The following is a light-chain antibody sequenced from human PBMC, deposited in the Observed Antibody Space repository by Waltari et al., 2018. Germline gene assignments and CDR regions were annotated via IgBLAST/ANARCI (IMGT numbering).Light chain of an antibody. V-gene: IGKV1-12*01. CDR3: QHGNTFPLT. CDR2: DAS. Sequence: DIQMTQSPSSVSASVGDRVIITCRASQDISRCLAWYQQTPGKAPKFLIYDASTLQSGVPSRFSGTGSGTEFTLTISSLQPEDFATYYCQHGNTFPLTFGGGTKVEIK. CDR1: QDISRC. J-gene: IGKJ4*01.